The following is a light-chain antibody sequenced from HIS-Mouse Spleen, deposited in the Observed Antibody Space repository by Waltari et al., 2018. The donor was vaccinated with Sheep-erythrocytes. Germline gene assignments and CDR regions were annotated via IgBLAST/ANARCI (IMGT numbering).Light chain of an antibody. V-gene: IGLV2-23*02. CDR1: SSDVGSYNL. CDR3: CSYAGSSTPWV. J-gene: IGLJ3*02. CDR2: EVI. Sequence: QSALTQPASVSGSPGQSITISCTGTSSDVGSYNLVPWYQPHPGHAPKLMIYEVIQRTSGVSNRFSGSKSGNTASLTISGLQAEDEADYYCCSYAGSSTPWVFGGGTKLTVL.